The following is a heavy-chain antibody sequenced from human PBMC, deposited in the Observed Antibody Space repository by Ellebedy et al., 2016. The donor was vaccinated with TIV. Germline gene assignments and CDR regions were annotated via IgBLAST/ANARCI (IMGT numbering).Heavy chain of an antibody. CDR2: IYHSGST. Sequence: SETLSLXXTVSGYSISSGYYWGWIRQPPGKGLEWIGSIYHSGSTYYNPSLKSRVTISVDTSKNQFSLKLSSVTAADTAVYYCAGDGITRARYYGMDVWGQGTTVTVSS. CDR3: AGDGITRARYYGMDV. D-gene: IGHD3-10*01. CDR1: GYSISSGYY. J-gene: IGHJ6*02. V-gene: IGHV4-38-2*02.